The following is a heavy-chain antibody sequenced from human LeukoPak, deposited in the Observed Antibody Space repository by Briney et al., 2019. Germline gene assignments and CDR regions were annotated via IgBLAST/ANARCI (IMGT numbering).Heavy chain of an antibody. CDR1: GFTFSSYA. J-gene: IGHJ4*02. V-gene: IGHV3-30*04. D-gene: IGHD3-10*01. CDR2: ISYDGSNK. CDR3: ARLWFGELLSD. Sequence: GGSLRLSCAASGFTFSSYAMHWVRQAPGKGLEWVAVISYDGSNKYYADSVKGRFTISRDNSKNTLYLQMNSLRAEDTAVYYCARLWFGELLSDWGQGTLVTVSS.